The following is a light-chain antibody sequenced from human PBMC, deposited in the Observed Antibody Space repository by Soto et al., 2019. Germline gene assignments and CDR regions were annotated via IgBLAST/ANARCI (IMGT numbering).Light chain of an antibody. Sequence: DIQMTHSPSTLSASVGDRVTITCRASESIGRWLAWYQQKPGRAPKLLMYQASTLESGVPSRFSGSGSGTEFTLTISSLQPDDCATYYCQQYNSFPYTCGQGTKLDIK. CDR2: QAS. J-gene: IGKJ2*01. CDR1: ESIGRW. V-gene: IGKV1-5*03. CDR3: QQYNSFPYT.